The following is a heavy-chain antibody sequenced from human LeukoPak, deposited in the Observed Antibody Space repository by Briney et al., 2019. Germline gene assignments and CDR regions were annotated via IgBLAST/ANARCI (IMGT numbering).Heavy chain of an antibody. D-gene: IGHD3-10*01. CDR3: AFSGIETF. CDR1: GFTFDDYA. Sequence: GGSLRLSCAASGFTFDDYAMHWVRQAPGKGLEWVSGISWNSGSIGYADSVKGRFTISRDNAKNSLYLQMNSLRAEDTALYYCAFSGIETFWGQGTLVTVSS. J-gene: IGHJ4*02. CDR2: ISWNSGSI. V-gene: IGHV3-9*01.